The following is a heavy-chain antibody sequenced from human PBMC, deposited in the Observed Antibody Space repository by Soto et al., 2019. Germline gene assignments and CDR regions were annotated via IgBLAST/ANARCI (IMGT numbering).Heavy chain of an antibody. CDR3: AIGPRTQLWLAFAL. Sequence: QVQLVQSGAEVMEPGASGTVSCKASGYTFSDYYLHWVRQAPGQGLEWMGWISPNSGATEYAPKLQGRVTMTTDTSISPAFVKLASLRPDDTAIDYCAIGPRTQLWLAFALWGQGTLVTVSS. CDR2: ISPNSGAT. D-gene: IGHD2-21*01. V-gene: IGHV1-2*02. J-gene: IGHJ1*01. CDR1: GYTFSDYY.